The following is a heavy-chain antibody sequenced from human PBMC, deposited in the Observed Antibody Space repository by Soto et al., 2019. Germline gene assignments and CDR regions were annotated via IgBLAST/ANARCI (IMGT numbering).Heavy chain of an antibody. V-gene: IGHV3-23*01. D-gene: IGHD2-2*01. CDR2: ISGSGGST. CDR3: ASIPIIVVVPAPFVGPIMDV. J-gene: IGHJ6*04. Sequence: GGSLRLSCAASGFTFSSYAMSWVRQAPGKVLEWVSAISGSGGSTYYADSVKGRFTISRDNSKNTLYLQMNSLRAEDTAVYYCASIPIIVVVPAPFVGPIMDVWGKGTTVTVSS. CDR1: GFTFSSYA.